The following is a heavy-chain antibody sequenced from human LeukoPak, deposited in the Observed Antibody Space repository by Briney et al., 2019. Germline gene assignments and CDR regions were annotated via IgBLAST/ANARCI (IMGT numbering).Heavy chain of an antibody. Sequence: SVKVSCKASGGTFSSYAISWVRQAPGQGLEWMGGIIPIFGTANYAQKFQGRVTITADESTSTAYMELSSLRSEDTAVYYCARAFWSGSPSEDYYYYYMDVWGKGTTVTVSS. CDR2: IIPIFGTA. CDR3: ARAFWSGSPSEDYYYYYMDV. V-gene: IGHV1-69*13. J-gene: IGHJ6*03. CDR1: GGTFSSYA. D-gene: IGHD3-3*01.